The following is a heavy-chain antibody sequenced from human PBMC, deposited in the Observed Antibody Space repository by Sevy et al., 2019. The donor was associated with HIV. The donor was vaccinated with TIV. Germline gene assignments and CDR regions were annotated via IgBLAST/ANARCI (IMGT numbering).Heavy chain of an antibody. CDR3: ARERQEEDKSGAKFDY. CDR2: IKHDGSEQ. D-gene: IGHD3-10*01. J-gene: IGHJ4*02. Sequence: GGSLRLSCEVSGFNFRSYWMSWVRQAPGKGLEWVANIKHDGSEQYYLDSVKGRFTVSRDNGKNSLYLQMTSLRVGDAAVYYCARERQEEDKSGAKFDYWGRGTLVTVSS. V-gene: IGHV3-7*01. CDR1: GFNFRSYW.